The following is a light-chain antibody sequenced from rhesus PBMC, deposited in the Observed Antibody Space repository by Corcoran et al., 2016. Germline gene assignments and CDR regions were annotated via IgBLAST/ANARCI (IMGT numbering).Light chain of an antibody. CDR2: GAS. CDR3: QQYSNWPRT. J-gene: IGKJ1*01. Sequence: EIVLAQSPATLSLSPGERATLSCRASQSVSSSLVWYRQKPGQVPRLLIYGASNRATGITDRFSGSGSGTDFTLNISSMRPEVFVFYFCQQYSNWPRTFGQGAKVEIK. V-gene: IGKV3-42*03. CDR1: QSVSSS.